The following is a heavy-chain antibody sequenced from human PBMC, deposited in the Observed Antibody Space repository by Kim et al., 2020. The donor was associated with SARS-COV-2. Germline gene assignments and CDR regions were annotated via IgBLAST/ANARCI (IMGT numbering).Heavy chain of an antibody. V-gene: IGHV3-30*04. CDR3: AAKAHYYYGMDV. CDR1: GFTFSSYA. CDR2: ISYDGSNK. Sequence: GGSLRLSCAASGFTFSSYAMHWVRQAPGKGLEWVAVISYDGSNKYYADSVKGRFIISRDNTKNTLYLQMNSLRAEDTAVYYCAAKAHYYYGMDVWGQGTTVTVSS. J-gene: IGHJ6*02.